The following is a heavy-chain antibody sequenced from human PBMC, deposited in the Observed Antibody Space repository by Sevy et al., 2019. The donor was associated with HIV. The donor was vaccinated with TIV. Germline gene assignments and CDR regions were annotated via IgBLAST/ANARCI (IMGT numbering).Heavy chain of an antibody. V-gene: IGHV3-30*18. J-gene: IGHJ4*02. D-gene: IGHD3-16*01. CDR2: ISHDGSYQ. Sequence: GGSLRLSCAASRFTFSTYDIHWVRQAPGKGLEWVAVISHDGSYQYYTDSVKGRFTISRDDSKNKAYLQMNSLRADDSGVYYSAKGQGYDYIWGNERSEYYFDYWGQGTLVTVSS. CDR3: AKGQGYDYIWGNERSEYYFDY. CDR1: RFTFSTYD.